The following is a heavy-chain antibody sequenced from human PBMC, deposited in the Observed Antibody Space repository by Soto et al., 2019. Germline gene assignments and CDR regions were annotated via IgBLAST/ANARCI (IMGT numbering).Heavy chain of an antibody. D-gene: IGHD3-10*01. CDR2: IYYSGST. CDR3: ARDLLLWFGELSPRWFDP. J-gene: IGHJ5*02. CDR1: GGSISSYY. V-gene: IGHV4-59*01. Sequence: SETLSLTCTVSGGSISSYYWSWIRQPPGKGLEWIGYIYYSGSTNYNPSLKSRVTISVDTSRNQFSLKLSSVTAADTAVYYCARDLLLWFGELSPRWFDPWGQGTLVTVSS.